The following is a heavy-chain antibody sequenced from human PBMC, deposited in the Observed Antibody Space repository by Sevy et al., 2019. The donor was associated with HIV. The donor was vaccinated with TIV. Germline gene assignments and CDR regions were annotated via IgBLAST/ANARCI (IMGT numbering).Heavy chain of an antibody. CDR2: IYYNGHI. Sequence: SETLSLTCTVSGGSITSLYWNWIRQPPGKGLEWVANIYYNGHINYNPSLKSRVTLSLDTSKNQVSRRLSSVTAADTAMYYCAGENAWGRGYSWGQGTLVTVSS. V-gene: IGHV4-59*08. J-gene: IGHJ4*02. CDR1: GGSITSLY. CDR3: AGENAWGRGYS. D-gene: IGHD1-26*01.